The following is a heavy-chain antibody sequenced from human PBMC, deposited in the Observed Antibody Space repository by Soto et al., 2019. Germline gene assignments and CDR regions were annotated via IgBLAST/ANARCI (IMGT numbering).Heavy chain of an antibody. CDR1: GFTFSSYG. Sequence: GGSLRLSCAASGFTFSSYGMHWVRQAPGKGLEWVAVIWYDGSNKYYADSVKGRFTISRDNSKNTLYLQMNSLRAEDTAVYYCARGGGYSYGYGPYLDYWGQGTLVTVSS. CDR3: ARGGGYSYGYGPYLDY. J-gene: IGHJ4*02. D-gene: IGHD5-18*01. CDR2: IWYDGSNK. V-gene: IGHV3-33*01.